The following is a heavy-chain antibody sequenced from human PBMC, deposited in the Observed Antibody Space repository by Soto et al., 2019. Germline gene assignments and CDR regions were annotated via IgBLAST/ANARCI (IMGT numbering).Heavy chain of an antibody. J-gene: IGHJ4*02. CDR1: GFTFSGYA. CDR3: AKNRGRVTTLLHFDY. D-gene: IGHD4-17*01. Sequence: EVQLLESGGDLVQPGRSLRLSCAASGFTFSGYAMSWVRQAPGKGLEWVSVIHGGGNSAYYADSVKGRFTISRDNSKNTLYLQMGSLRGEDTAVYYCAKNRGRVTTLLHFDYWGQGTLVTVSS. CDR2: IHGGGNSA. V-gene: IGHV3-23*01.